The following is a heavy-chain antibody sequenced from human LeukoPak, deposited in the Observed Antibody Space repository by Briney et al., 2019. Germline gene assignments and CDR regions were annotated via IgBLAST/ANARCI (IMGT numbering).Heavy chain of an antibody. D-gene: IGHD3-10*01. CDR2: IKQDGREK. Sequence: GGSLRLSCAASGFTFTSYWLSWVRQAPGKGLEWVANIKQDGREKSYADSVKGRFTISRDNAKTSVYLQMNSLRVEDTAVYYCAREGVGGFDSWGQGTLVTVSS. V-gene: IGHV3-7*01. CDR1: GFTFTSYW. J-gene: IGHJ5*01. CDR3: AREGVGGFDS.